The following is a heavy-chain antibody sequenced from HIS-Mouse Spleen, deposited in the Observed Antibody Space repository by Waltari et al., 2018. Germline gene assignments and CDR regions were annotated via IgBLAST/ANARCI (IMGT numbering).Heavy chain of an antibody. CDR3: AREIPYSSSWYDWYFDL. Sequence: QLQLQESGPGLVKPSETLSLTCTASGGSISSSSYYWGWIRQPPGKGLEWIGSSYYRASTYSTPSLKSRVTISVDTSKNQFSLKLSSVTAADTAVYYCAREIPYSSSWYDWYFDLWGRGTLVTVSS. CDR2: SYYRAST. J-gene: IGHJ2*01. CDR1: GGSISSSSYY. D-gene: IGHD6-13*01. V-gene: IGHV4-39*07.